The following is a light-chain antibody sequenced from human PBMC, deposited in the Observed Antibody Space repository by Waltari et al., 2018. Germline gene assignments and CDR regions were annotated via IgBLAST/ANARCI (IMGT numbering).Light chain of an antibody. CDR3: QQHDNSLWT. J-gene: IGKJ1*01. CDR1: QSVRSSY. Sequence: EIVLTQSPGTLSLSPGESATLSCRASQSVRSSYLAWYQQKPGQAPRLLIFDASTRASDIPDRFSGSGSGTDFTLTITRLEPEDFAVYFCQQHDNSLWTFGQGTKVEVK. V-gene: IGKV3-20*01. CDR2: DAS.